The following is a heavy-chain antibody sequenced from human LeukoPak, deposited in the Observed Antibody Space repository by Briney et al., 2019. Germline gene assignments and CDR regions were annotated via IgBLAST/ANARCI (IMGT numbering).Heavy chain of an antibody. V-gene: IGHV3-11*01. CDR3: AKDAAYDLRIY. D-gene: IGHD3-3*01. J-gene: IGHJ4*02. CDR2: ISSGGGAT. CDR1: GFTFSDSY. Sequence: GGSLRLSCAASGFTFSDSYMTWVRQAPGKGLEWISYISSGGGATYYAESLKGRFTISRDNAKKSLYLQMNSLRAEDTALYYCAKDAAYDLRIYWGPGTLVTVSS.